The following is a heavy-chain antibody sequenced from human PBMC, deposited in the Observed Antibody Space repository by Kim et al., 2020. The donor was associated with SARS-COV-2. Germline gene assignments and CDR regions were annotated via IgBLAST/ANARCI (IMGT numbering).Heavy chain of an antibody. CDR1: GFTFSSYW. Sequence: GGSLRLSCAASGFTFSSYWMHWVRQAPGKGLVWVSRINSDGSSTSYADSVKGRFTISRDNAKNTLYLQMNSLRAEDTAVYYCASVVTTSPRPDYWGQGTLVTVSS. J-gene: IGHJ4*02. V-gene: IGHV3-74*01. CDR3: ASVVTTSPRPDY. CDR2: INSDGSST. D-gene: IGHD4-17*01.